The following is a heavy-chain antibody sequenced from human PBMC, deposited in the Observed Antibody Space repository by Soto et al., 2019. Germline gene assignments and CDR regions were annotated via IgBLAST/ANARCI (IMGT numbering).Heavy chain of an antibody. CDR1: GFTFSSYA. D-gene: IGHD3-3*01. V-gene: IGHV3-23*01. CDR2: ISGSVGST. J-gene: IGHJ4*02. Sequence: GGSLRLSGAASGFTFSSYAMSWVRHAPGKGLEWVSAISGSVGSTYYADSVKGRFTISRDNSKNTLYLQMNSLRAEDTAVYYCASLKYDFWSGYYTQLDYWGQATLVPVSS. CDR3: ASLKYDFWSGYYTQLDY.